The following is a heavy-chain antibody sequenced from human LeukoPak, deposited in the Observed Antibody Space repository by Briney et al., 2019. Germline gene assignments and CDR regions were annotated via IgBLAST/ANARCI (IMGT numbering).Heavy chain of an antibody. CDR1: GFSFDDYA. CDR2: ISGDGGST. Sequence: GGSLRLSCAAPGFSFDDYAIHWVRQAPGKGLEWVSLISGDGGSTFYADSVKGRFTISRDNSKNTLYLQMNSLRAEDTAVYYCARGAYCSGGRCPGAFDIWGQGTMVTVSS. CDR3: ARGAYCSGGRCPGAFDI. V-gene: IGHV3-43*02. J-gene: IGHJ3*02. D-gene: IGHD2-15*01.